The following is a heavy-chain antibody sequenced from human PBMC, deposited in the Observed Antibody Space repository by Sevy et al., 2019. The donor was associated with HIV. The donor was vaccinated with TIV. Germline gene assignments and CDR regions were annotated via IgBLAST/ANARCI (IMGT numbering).Heavy chain of an antibody. Sequence: GGSLRLSCAASGFTFSKYGMCWVRQAPGKGLEWVSFISSSAISTYYADSVKGRFTISRDNSKNTLFLQMNRLRAEDTAVYYCAKVKMAAVPGSGDFDYWGQGTLVTVSS. CDR2: ISSSAIST. V-gene: IGHV3-23*01. CDR1: GFTFSKYG. J-gene: IGHJ4*02. CDR3: AKVKMAAVPGSGDFDY. D-gene: IGHD6-19*01.